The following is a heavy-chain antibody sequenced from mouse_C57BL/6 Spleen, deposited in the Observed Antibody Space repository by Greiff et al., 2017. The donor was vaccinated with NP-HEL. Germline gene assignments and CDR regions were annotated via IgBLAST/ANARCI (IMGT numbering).Heavy chain of an antibody. CDR1: GYTFTSYW. CDR3: SREDYYGTQGYFDV. J-gene: IGHJ1*03. CDR2: IDPSDSYT. Sequence: QVQLKQPGAELVKPGASVKLSCKASGYTFTSYWMQWVKQRPGQGLEWIGEIDPSDSYTNYNQKFEGKATLTVDTSSRTAYMQLSSRTSEDSAVYYCSREDYYGTQGYFDVWGTGTTVTVSS. D-gene: IGHD1-1*01. V-gene: IGHV1-50*01.